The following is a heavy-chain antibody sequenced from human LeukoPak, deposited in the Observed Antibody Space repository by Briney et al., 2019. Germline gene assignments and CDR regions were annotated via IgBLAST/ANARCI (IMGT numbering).Heavy chain of an antibody. J-gene: IGHJ6*02. D-gene: IGHD1-26*01. CDR2: IIGSCGST. Sequence: PGGSLRLSCAASGFTFSRYAMRWVRQARGKGVEGVSDIIGSCGSTYYADSVTGRFTISSDNSKNTLYLQMNSLRAEDTAVYYCAKAEWEPHLVIAYGMDVWGQGTTVTVSS. V-gene: IGHV3-23*01. CDR3: AKAEWEPHLVIAYGMDV. CDR1: GFTFSRYA.